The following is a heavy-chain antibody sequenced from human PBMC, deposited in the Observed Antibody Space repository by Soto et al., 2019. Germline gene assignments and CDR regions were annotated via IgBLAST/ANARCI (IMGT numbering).Heavy chain of an antibody. Sequence: QVQLQESGPGLVKPSQTLSLTCTVSGGSISSGGYYWSWIRQHPGKGLEGIGYIYYSGSTYYNPSLKSGVTISVDTSKTQFSLKLSSVTAAATAVYYCARDSQGDRALDNWGQETQVTVSS. J-gene: IGHJ4*02. D-gene: IGHD2-21*02. CDR3: ARDSQGDRALDN. V-gene: IGHV4-31*03. CDR1: GGSISSGGYY. CDR2: IYYSGST.